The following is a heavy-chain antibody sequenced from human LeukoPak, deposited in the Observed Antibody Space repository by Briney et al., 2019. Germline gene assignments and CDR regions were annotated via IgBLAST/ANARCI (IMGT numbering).Heavy chain of an antibody. V-gene: IGHV4-59*01. J-gene: IGHJ6*02. CDR2: IYYSGST. Sequence: SQTLSLTSTVAGGSISSYYWSWIRQPPGKRLEWIGHIYYSGSTNYNPYLKSRVTISVDTSKNQFSLKLSSVTAADTAVYYCARGGSGYDSFYYYGMDVWGQGTTVTVSS. CDR3: ARGGSGYDSFYYYGMDV. CDR1: GGSISSYY. D-gene: IGHD5-12*01.